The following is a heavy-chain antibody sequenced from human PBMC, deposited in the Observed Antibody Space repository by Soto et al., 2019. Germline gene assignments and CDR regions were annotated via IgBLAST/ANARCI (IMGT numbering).Heavy chain of an antibody. Sequence: XXTLSLPFVVSGGTISTDDWWRWVRQPPGKRLEWIGRNYYSGSTYYNPSLKSRVTISLDTSKNQFSLKLRSVTAADTAAYYCARLDSDYYMDVWGKGTMVTVSS. V-gene: IGHV4-4*02. D-gene: IGHD2-21*01. CDR3: ARLDSDYYMDV. CDR2: NYYSGST. CDR1: GGTISTDDW. J-gene: IGHJ6*03.